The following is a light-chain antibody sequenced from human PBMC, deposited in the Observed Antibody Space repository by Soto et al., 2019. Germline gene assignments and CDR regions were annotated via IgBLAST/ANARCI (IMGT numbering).Light chain of an antibody. CDR1: AFNVGEGFD. CDR2: NNN. Sequence: QSVLTQPPSGSGATGQRVVVSCNGTAFNVGEGFDVHWYQQLPGTAPKLLIYNNNRRPSGVPERFSGSRSDTSASLAIDGLQAEDEAHYYCQSYDSSLSGVVFGGGTKVTVL. V-gene: IGLV1-40*01. CDR3: QSYDSSLSGVV. J-gene: IGLJ2*01.